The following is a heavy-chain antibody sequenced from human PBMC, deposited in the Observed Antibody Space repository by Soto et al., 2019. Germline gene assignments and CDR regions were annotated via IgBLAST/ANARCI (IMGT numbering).Heavy chain of an antibody. CDR1: GGSISSYY. J-gene: IGHJ4*02. Sequence: PSETLSLTCTVSGGSISSYYWSWIRQPPGKGLEWIGYIYYSGSTNYNPSLKSRVTISVDTSKNQFSLKLSSVTAADTAVYYCARAERVADFDYWGQGTLVTVSS. CDR3: ARAERVADFDY. D-gene: IGHD1-1*01. CDR2: IYYSGST. V-gene: IGHV4-59*01.